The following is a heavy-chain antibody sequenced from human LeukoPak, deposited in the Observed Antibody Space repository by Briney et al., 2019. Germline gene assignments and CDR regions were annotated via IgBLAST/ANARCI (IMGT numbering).Heavy chain of an antibody. CDR2: INSDASTI. D-gene: IGHD2-8*01. CDR1: GLTFSSDW. Sequence: TGGSLRLSCAASGLTFSSDWMHWVRQVPGKGLVWVSRINSDASTINYADSVKGRFTISRDNAKNTLYLQMNNLRAEDTAVYYCAREDCTIGAVCSSLLDHWSRGTLVTVSS. J-gene: IGHJ4*02. V-gene: IGHV3-74*01. CDR3: AREDCTIGAVCSSLLDH.